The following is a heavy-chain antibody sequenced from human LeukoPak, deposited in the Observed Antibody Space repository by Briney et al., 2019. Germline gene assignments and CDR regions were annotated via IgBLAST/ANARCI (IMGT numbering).Heavy chain of an antibody. CDR2: ISDDSSFT. Sequence: PGGSLRLSCAASGLVFGKYAMAWVRQAPGKGLECVSIISDDSSFTYYLDSVKGRSTIFRDNSKNTLYLHMNSLKAEDTAIYYCAKARGTTGWLPYFDYWGQGALVTVSS. D-gene: IGHD6-19*01. CDR3: AKARGTTGWLPYFDY. CDR1: GLVFGKYA. J-gene: IGHJ4*02. V-gene: IGHV3-23*01.